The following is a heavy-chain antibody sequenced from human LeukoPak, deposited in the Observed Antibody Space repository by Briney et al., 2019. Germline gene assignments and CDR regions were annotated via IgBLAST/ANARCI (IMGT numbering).Heavy chain of an antibody. J-gene: IGHJ4*01. V-gene: IGHV4-39*01. CDR1: GGSISSSSYY. CDR3: ARVGMFDY. Sequence: SETLSLTCTVSGGSISSSSYYWGSIRQPPGKGLEWIGNIYYSGTTYYNPSLKSRVTISVDTSTNEFSMKLSSMAAPHRAVYYGARVGMFDYWGQGTLVTVSS. CDR2: IYYSGTT. D-gene: IGHD7-27*01.